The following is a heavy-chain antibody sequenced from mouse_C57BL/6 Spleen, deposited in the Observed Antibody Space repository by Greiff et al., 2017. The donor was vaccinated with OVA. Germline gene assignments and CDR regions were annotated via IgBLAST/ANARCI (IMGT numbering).Heavy chain of an antibody. D-gene: IGHD1-1*01. J-gene: IGHJ4*01. CDR3: ARGDYYGSSQYYYAMDY. Sequence: VQLQQSGPELVKPGASVKISCKASGYSFTGYYMNWVKQSPEKSLEWIGEINPSTGGTTYNQKFKAKATLTVDKSSSTAYMQLKSLTSEDSAVXYCARGDYYGSSQYYYAMDYWGQGTSVTVSS. V-gene: IGHV1-42*01. CDR2: INPSTGGT. CDR1: GYSFTGYY.